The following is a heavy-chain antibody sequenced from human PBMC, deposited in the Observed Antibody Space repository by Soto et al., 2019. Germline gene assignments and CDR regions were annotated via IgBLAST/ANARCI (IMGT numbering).Heavy chain of an antibody. Sequence: SETLSLTCTVSGGSISSYYWSWIRQPPGKGLEWIGYIYCSGSTNYNPSLKSRVTISVDTSKNQFSLKLSSVTAADTAVYYCARDSDSSGYPDYWGQGTLVTVSS. CDR1: GGSISSYY. CDR2: IYCSGST. D-gene: IGHD3-22*01. J-gene: IGHJ4*02. CDR3: ARDSDSSGYPDY. V-gene: IGHV4-59*01.